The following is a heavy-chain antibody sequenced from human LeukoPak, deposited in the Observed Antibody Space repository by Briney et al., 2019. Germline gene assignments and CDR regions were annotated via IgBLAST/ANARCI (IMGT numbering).Heavy chain of an antibody. CDR2: ISPYNGDT. Sequence: ASVKVSCKTSGYDFTSHGIFWVRQAPGQGLEWMGWISPYNGDTKVGQTFQGRVTMTTDTPTTTAYMELRRLRFDDTAVYYCARDNGNYPHYYYYMDVWGKGTTVTVSS. D-gene: IGHD4-17*01. CDR3: ARDNGNYPHYYYYMDV. CDR1: GYDFTSHG. J-gene: IGHJ6*03. V-gene: IGHV1-18*01.